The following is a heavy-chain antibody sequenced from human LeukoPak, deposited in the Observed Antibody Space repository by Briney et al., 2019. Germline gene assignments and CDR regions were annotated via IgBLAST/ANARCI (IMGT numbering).Heavy chain of an antibody. D-gene: IGHD6-13*01. J-gene: IGHJ6*03. Sequence: GGSLRLSCAASGFTFSSYWMSWVRQAPGKGLEWVANIKQDGSEKYYVDSVKGRFTISRDNAKNSLYLQMNSLRAEDTAVYYCARAAAGTILGYYYYMDVWGKGTTVTVSS. CDR3: ARAAAGTILGYYYYMDV. V-gene: IGHV3-7*04. CDR2: IKQDGSEK. CDR1: GFTFSSYW.